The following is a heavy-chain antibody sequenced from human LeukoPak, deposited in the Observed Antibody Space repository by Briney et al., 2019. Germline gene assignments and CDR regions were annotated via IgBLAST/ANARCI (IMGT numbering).Heavy chain of an antibody. V-gene: IGHV3-33*01. CDR2: IWYDGSNK. CDR3: AREGPRGNSQLDY. D-gene: IGHD1-1*01. CDR1: GFTFSSYG. Sequence: GGSLRLSCAASGFTFSSYGMHWVRQAPGKGLEWVALIWYDGSNKYYADSVKGRLTISRDNSENTLYLQMNSLRAEDTAVYYCAREGPRGNSQLDYWGQGTLVTVSS. J-gene: IGHJ4*02.